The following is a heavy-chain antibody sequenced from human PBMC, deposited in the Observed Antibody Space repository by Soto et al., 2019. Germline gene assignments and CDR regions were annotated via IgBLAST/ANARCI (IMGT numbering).Heavy chain of an antibody. D-gene: IGHD2-2*01. CDR1: GGTFSSYA. V-gene: IGHV1-69*13. CDR2: IIPIFGTA. J-gene: IGHJ6*02. Sequence: ASVKVSCKASGGTFSSYAISWVRQAPGQGLEWMGGIIPIFGTANYAQKFQGRVTITADESTSTAYMELSSLRSEDTAVYYCARESGYCSSTRCYDSGWGTTRIDVCGQGTTVTVYS. CDR3: ARESGYCSSTRCYDSGWGTTRIDV.